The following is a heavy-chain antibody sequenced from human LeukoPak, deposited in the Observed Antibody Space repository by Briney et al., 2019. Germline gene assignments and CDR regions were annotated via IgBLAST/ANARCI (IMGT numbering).Heavy chain of an antibody. V-gene: IGHV1-69*13. CDR3: AREVNVEMDY. CDR1: GGTFSSYA. D-gene: IGHD5-24*01. CDR2: IIPIFGTA. J-gene: IGHJ4*02. Sequence: ASVKVSCKASGGTFSSYAISWVRQAPGQGLEWMGGIIPIFGTANYAQKFQGRVTITADESTSTAYMELSSLGSEDTAFYYCAREVNVEMDYWGQGTLVTVSS.